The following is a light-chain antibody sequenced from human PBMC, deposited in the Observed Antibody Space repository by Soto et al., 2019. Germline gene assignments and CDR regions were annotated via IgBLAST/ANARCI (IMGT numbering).Light chain of an antibody. CDR2: EVS. Sequence: QSALTQPPSASGSPGQSVTISCTGTSSDVGGYNYVSWYQQYPGKAPKLMIYEVSKRPSGVHDRFSGSKSGNTASLTVSGLQAEDEADYYCSSYAGINSVFGGGTQLNVL. V-gene: IGLV2-8*01. CDR1: SSDVGGYNY. CDR3: SSYAGINSV. J-gene: IGLJ7*01.